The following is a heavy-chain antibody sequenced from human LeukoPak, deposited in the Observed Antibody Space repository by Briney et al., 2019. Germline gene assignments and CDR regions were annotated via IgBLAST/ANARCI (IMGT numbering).Heavy chain of an antibody. CDR2: IYCSGST. V-gene: IGHV4-31*03. CDR1: GGSISSGGYY. Sequence: SETLSLTCTVSGGSISSGGYYWSWIRQRPGKGLEWIGYIYCSGSTYYNPSLKSRVTISVDTSKNQFSLKLSSVTAADTAVYYCARYSSSWNFDYWGQGTLVTVSS. CDR3: ARYSSSWNFDY. J-gene: IGHJ4*02. D-gene: IGHD6-13*01.